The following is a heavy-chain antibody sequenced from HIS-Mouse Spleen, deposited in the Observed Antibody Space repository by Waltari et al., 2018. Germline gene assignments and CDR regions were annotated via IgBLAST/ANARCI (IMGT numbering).Heavy chain of an antibody. CDR1: GGSIRRTSYY. D-gene: IGHD6-13*01. CDR2: IYYSGST. J-gene: IGHJ2*01. CDR3: AREIPYSSSWYDWYFDL. Sequence: QLQLQESGPGLVTPSATLSLTCTVSGGSIRRTSYYWGWIRQPPGKGLEWIGSIYYSGSTYYNPSLKSRVTISVDTSKNQFSLKLSSVTAADTAVYYCAREIPYSSSWYDWYFDLWGRGTLVTVSS. V-gene: IGHV4-39*07.